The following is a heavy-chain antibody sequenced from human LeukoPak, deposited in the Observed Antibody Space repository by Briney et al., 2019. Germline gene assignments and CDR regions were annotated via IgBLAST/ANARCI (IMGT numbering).Heavy chain of an antibody. V-gene: IGHV4-59*01. Sequence: PSETLSLTCTVSGGSISSYYWSWIRQPPGKGLEWGGYIYYSGSTNYNPSLKSRVTISVDTSKNQFSLKLSSVTAADTAVYYCARDLYRGGDAFDIWGQGTMVTVSS. CDR3: ARDLYRGGDAFDI. J-gene: IGHJ3*02. CDR2: IYYSGST. CDR1: GGSISSYY. D-gene: IGHD1-14*01.